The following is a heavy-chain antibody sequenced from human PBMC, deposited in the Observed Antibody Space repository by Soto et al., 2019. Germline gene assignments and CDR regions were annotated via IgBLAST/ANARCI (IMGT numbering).Heavy chain of an antibody. CDR1: GFTFSDYY. CDR3: ARDHHRYSGYDYVEY. Sequence: QVQLVESGGGLVKPGGSLRLSCAASGFTFSDYYMSWIRQAPGKGLEWVSYISSSSSYTNYADSVKGRFTISRDNAKNSLYLQMYSLRAEDTAVYYCARDHHRYSGYDYVEYWGQGTLVTVSS. V-gene: IGHV3-11*05. CDR2: ISSSSSYT. J-gene: IGHJ4*02. D-gene: IGHD5-12*01.